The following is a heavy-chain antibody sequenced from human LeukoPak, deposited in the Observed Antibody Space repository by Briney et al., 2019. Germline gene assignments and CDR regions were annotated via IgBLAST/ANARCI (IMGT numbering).Heavy chain of an antibody. Sequence: SETLSLTCTVSGGSISSSSYYWGWIRQPPGKGLEWIGSIYYSGSTYYNPSLKSRVTISVDTSKNQFSLKLSSVTAADTAVNYCARHSRSGYYLDAFDIWGQGTMVTVSS. CDR3: ARHSRSGYYLDAFDI. D-gene: IGHD3-22*01. CDR2: IYYSGST. V-gene: IGHV4-39*01. CDR1: GGSISSSSYY. J-gene: IGHJ3*02.